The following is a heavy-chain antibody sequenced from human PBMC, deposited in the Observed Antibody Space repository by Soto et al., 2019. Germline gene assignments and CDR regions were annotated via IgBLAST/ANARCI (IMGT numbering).Heavy chain of an antibody. J-gene: IGHJ4*02. CDR2: IYHSGST. V-gene: IGHV4-30-2*01. D-gene: IGHD4-17*01. Sequence: QLQLQESGSGLVKPSQTLSLTCAVSGGSISSGGYSWSWIRQPPGKGLEWIGYIYHSGSTYYNPSLTSRVTMSVDRSKNQFSLKLSSVTAAETAVYYSARAMTTVTTIDYWGQGTLVTVSS. CDR3: ARAMTTVTTIDY. CDR1: GGSISSGGYS.